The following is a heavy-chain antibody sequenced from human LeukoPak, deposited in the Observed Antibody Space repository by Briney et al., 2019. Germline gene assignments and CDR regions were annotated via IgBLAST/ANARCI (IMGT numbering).Heavy chain of an antibody. J-gene: IGHJ6*02. V-gene: IGHV3-9*01. CDR3: AKEGQQHYNYYYGMDV. Sequence: PGGSLRLSCAASGFTFDDYAMHWVRQAPGKGLEWVSGISWNSGSIGYADSVKGRFTISRDNAKNSLYLQMNSLRAEDTALYYCAKEGQQHYNYYYGMDVWGQGTTVTVSS. CDR2: ISWNSGSI. CDR1: GFTFDDYA. D-gene: IGHD6-13*01.